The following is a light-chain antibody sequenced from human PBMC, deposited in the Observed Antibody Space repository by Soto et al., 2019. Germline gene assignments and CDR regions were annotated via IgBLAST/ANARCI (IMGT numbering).Light chain of an antibody. CDR3: VLYMGSGIWV. V-gene: IGLV8-61*01. Sequence: QTVVTQEPSFSVSPGATVTLTCGLSSGSVSTNNYPGWYQQTPGQAPRTLIYSTYTRSSGVPDRFSASILGNKAALTITGAQADDESDYYCVLYMGSGIWVFGGGTKVTVL. CDR1: SGSVSTNNY. CDR2: STY. J-gene: IGLJ3*02.